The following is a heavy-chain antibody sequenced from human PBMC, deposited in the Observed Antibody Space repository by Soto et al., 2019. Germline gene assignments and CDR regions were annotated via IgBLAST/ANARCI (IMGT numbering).Heavy chain of an antibody. J-gene: IGHJ4*02. Sequence: QVQLQESGPGLVKPSQTLSLTCTVSGGSISSGGYYWSWIRQHPGKGLEWIGYIYYSGSTYYNPCLKSRVTSQVDTGKRQFSLKLRSGTAADTAVYYCARDWRYCSGGRCYRSRDYWGQGTLVTVSS. V-gene: IGHV4-31*03. CDR1: GGSISSGGYY. D-gene: IGHD2-15*01. CDR3: ARDWRYCSGGRCYRSRDY. CDR2: IYYSGST.